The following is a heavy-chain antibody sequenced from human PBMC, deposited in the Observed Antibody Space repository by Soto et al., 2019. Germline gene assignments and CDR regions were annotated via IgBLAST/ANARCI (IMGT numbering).Heavy chain of an antibody. CDR1: GYTFTSYY. D-gene: IGHD6-13*01. CDR2: INPSGGST. V-gene: IGHV1-46*01. Sequence: GASVKVSCKASGYTFTSYYMHWVRQAPGQGLEWMGIINPSGGSTSYAQKFQGRVAMTRDTSTSTVYMELSSLRSEDTAVYYCAREGSSSSGGAGHYYYYYGMDVWGQGTTVTVS. J-gene: IGHJ6*02. CDR3: AREGSSSSGGAGHYYYYYGMDV.